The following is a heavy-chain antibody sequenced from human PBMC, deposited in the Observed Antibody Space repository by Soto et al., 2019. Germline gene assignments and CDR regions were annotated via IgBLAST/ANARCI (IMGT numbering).Heavy chain of an antibody. CDR2: IYHGGAT. CDR3: AHQTISYTLDV. Sequence: TLSLTCAVSGGSIRGHYWWSWVRQTPGKGLEWIGEIYHGGATYYNPSLKSRVTISTDESKNQLSLKLNSVTAADTAVYYCAHQTISYTLDVWGQGTTVTVSS. D-gene: IGHD1-1*01. CDR1: GGSIRGHYW. V-gene: IGHV4-4*02. J-gene: IGHJ6*02.